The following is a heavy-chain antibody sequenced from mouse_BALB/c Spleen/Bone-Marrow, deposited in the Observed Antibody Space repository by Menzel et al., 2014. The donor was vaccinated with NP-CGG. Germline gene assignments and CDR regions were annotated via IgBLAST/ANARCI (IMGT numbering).Heavy chain of an antibody. D-gene: IGHD2-10*02. CDR3: ARGYGNSAWFAY. CDR2: IAPGSGST. J-gene: IGHJ3*01. CDR1: GYTFTSYW. V-gene: IGHV1S41*01. Sequence: DLVKPGASVKLSYKASGYTFTSYWINWIKQRPGQGLEWIGRIAPGSGSTYYNEMFKGKATLTVDTSSSTAYIQLSSLSSEDSAVYFCARGYGNSAWFAYWGQGTLVTVSA.